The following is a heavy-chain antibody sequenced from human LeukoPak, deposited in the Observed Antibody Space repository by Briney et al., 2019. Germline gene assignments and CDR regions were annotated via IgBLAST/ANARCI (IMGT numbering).Heavy chain of an antibody. CDR3: ASVNSGLNYFDY. Sequence: SETLSLTCTVSGGSISSYYWSWIRQPPGKGLEWIVYIYYSGSTNYNPSLKSRVTISVDTSKNQFSLKLSSVTAADTAVYYCASVNSGLNYFDYWGQGTLVTVSS. CDR2: IYYSGST. CDR1: GGSISSYY. J-gene: IGHJ4*02. D-gene: IGHD1-1*01. V-gene: IGHV4-59*01.